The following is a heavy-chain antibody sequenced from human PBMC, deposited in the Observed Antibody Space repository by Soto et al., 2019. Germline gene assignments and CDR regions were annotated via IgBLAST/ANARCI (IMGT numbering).Heavy chain of an antibody. CDR1: GFTFIRYS. D-gene: IGHD5-12*01. J-gene: IGHJ6*02. V-gene: IGHV3-48*01. Sequence: GGSLRLSCAVSGFTFIRYSMNWVRQAPGKGLEWIAYISGSSSTIKYADSVKGRFTISRDNAKNLLYLQMNSLRAEDTAVYFCARDVYSGTWTTEEDVWGQGTTVTVSS. CDR2: ISGSSSTI. CDR3: ARDVYSGTWTTEEDV.